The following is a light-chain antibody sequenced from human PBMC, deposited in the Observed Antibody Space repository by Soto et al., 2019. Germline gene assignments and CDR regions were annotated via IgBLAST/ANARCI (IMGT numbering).Light chain of an antibody. CDR3: QQYNNWPAIT. Sequence: EIVMTQSPATLSVSTGERATLSCRASQSVSSNLAWYQQKPGQAPRLLIYGASTWATGIPARFSGSGSGTEFTLTISSLQSEDFAVYYCQQYNNWPAITFGQGTKVDIK. CDR2: GAS. V-gene: IGKV3D-15*01. CDR1: QSVSSN. J-gene: IGKJ1*01.